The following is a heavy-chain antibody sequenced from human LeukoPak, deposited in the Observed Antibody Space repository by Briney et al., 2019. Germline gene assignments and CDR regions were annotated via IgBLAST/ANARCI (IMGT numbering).Heavy chain of an antibody. Sequence: GSLRLSCAASGFTFNYAWMSWVRQVPGKGLEWVGQTVSEIDGGTTDYATPVKGRFTISRDDSKSTLYLQMNSLKIEDTAVYYCTTDEDWNYARKDVWGQGATVIVSS. D-gene: IGHD1-7*01. CDR3: TTDEDWNYARKDV. CDR2: TVSEIDGGTT. V-gene: IGHV3-15*04. CDR1: GFTFNYAW. J-gene: IGHJ6*02.